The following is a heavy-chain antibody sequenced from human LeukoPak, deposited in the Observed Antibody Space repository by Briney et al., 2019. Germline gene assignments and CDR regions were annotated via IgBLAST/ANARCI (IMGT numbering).Heavy chain of an antibody. V-gene: IGHV4-61*02. Sequence: SSETLSLTCIVSGGSISSGSHYWSWIRQPPGKGLEWIGRIYSSGNTNYNPSLKSRVTISLDTSKNQFSLNLSSVTAADTDVYYCAGEVGGSWFDPWGLGTLVTVSS. CDR1: GGSISSGSHY. J-gene: IGHJ5*02. CDR3: AGEVGGSWFDP. CDR2: IYSSGNT. D-gene: IGHD1-26*01.